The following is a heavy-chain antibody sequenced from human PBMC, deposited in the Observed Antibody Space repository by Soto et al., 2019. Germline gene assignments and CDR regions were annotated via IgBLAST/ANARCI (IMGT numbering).Heavy chain of an antibody. Sequence: QLHLQESGPGLVKPSETLSLTCTVSGGSISSSTYYWAWIRQPPGKRLEWIGSIHYSGYTYYNPSLKGRVTVSVDTSKNAFPLKLTSVTAADTAVYSCARERIYYDSSAYPDYWGQATLVTVSS. J-gene: IGHJ4*02. CDR3: ARERIYYDSSAYPDY. CDR1: GGSISSSTYY. D-gene: IGHD3-22*01. CDR2: IHYSGYT. V-gene: IGHV4-39*02.